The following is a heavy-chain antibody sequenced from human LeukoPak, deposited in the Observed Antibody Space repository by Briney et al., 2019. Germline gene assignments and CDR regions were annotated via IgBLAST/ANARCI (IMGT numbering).Heavy chain of an antibody. CDR1: GGTFSSYA. V-gene: IGHV1-69*06. CDR2: IIPIFGTA. J-gene: IGHJ6*03. CDR3: ARFSYGSYYYYYMDV. D-gene: IGHD5-18*01. Sequence: ASVKVSCKASGGTFSSYAISWVRQAPGQGLEWMGGIIPIFGTANYAQKFQGRVTITADKSTSTAYMELSSLRSEDTAVYYCARFSYGSYYYYYMDVWGKGTTVTVSS.